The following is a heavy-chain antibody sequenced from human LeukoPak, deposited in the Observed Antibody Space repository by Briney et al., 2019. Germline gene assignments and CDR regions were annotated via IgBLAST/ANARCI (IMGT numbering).Heavy chain of an antibody. D-gene: IGHD4-11*01. CDR2: IWFDGTAQ. Sequence: GGSRRLSCAASGINLSNYGIHWVRQAPGKGLEWVAVIWFDGTAQYYADSVKDRFTISRDNLKNTVFLEMNSLRADDTAVYYCARDRNLGLQHFDYPDYWGQGTQVTVSS. J-gene: IGHJ4*02. CDR3: ARDRNLGLQHFDYPDY. V-gene: IGHV3-33*01. CDR1: GINLSNYG.